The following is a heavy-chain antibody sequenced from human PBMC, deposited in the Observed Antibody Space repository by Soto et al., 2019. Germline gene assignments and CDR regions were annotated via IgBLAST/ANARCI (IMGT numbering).Heavy chain of an antibody. CDR2: ISYDGSNK. Sequence: QVQLVESGGGVVQPGRSLRLSCAASGFTFSSYAMHWVRQAPGKGLEWVAVISYDGSNKYYADSVKGRFTISRDNSKNTLYLQMNSLRAEDTAVYYCAKDYSPAGFYYGMDVWGQGTTVTVSS. V-gene: IGHV3-30*04. D-gene: IGHD2-15*01. CDR3: AKDYSPAGFYYGMDV. J-gene: IGHJ6*02. CDR1: GFTFSSYA.